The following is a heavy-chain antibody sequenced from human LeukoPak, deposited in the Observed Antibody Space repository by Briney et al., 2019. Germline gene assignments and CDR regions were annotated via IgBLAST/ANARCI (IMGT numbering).Heavy chain of an antibody. CDR1: GYSSTSYW. Sequence: GESLKISCKGSGYSSTSYWIGWVRQMPGKGLEWMGIIYPGDSDTRYSPSFQGQVTISADKSISTAYLQWSSLKASDTAMYYCARHKVAQGRYFDWLLYSPAFDYWGQGTLVTVSS. V-gene: IGHV5-51*01. J-gene: IGHJ4*02. D-gene: IGHD3-9*01. CDR3: ARHKVAQGRYFDWLLYSPAFDY. CDR2: IYPGDSDT.